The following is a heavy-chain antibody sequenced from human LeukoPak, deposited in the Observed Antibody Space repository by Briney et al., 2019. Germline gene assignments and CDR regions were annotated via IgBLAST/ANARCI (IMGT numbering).Heavy chain of an antibody. J-gene: IGHJ4*02. D-gene: IGHD4-11*01. Sequence: GGSLRLSCAASGFTFSRYEMNWVRQAPGKGLEWVSYISSSDSTRYYADSVKGRFTISRDDSKNTLYLQMNSLRAEDTAVYYCAKPVTTTLFDYWGQGTLVTVSS. V-gene: IGHV3-48*03. CDR2: ISSSDSTR. CDR3: AKPVTTTLFDY. CDR1: GFTFSRYE.